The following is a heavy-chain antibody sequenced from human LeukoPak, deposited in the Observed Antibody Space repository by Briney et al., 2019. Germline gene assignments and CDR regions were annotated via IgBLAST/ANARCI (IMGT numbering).Heavy chain of an antibody. J-gene: IGHJ4*02. V-gene: IGHV1-2*06. CDR1: GYTFTGYY. Sequence: ASVKVSCKASGYTFTGYYMHWVRQAPGQGLEWMGRINPNSGGTNYAQKFQGRVTMTRDTSISTAYMELSRLRSDDTAVYHCAREPPKKLSYDSYGYWGQGTLVTVSS. CDR2: INPNSGGT. CDR3: AREPPKKLSYDSYGY. D-gene: IGHD3-22*01.